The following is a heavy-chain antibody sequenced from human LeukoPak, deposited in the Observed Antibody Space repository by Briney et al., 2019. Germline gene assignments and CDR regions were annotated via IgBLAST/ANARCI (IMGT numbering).Heavy chain of an antibody. CDR2: ISGDGGST. J-gene: IGHJ5*02. Sequence: GGSLRLSCAASGFTFDDYAMHWVRQAPGKGLEWVSLISGDGGSTYYADSVKGRFTISRDNSKNFLYLQMNSLRTEDTALYYCAKDMERYYDFWSGYYNGFDPWGQGTLVTVSS. D-gene: IGHD3-3*01. CDR1: GFTFDDYA. V-gene: IGHV3-43*02. CDR3: AKDMERYYDFWSGYYNGFDP.